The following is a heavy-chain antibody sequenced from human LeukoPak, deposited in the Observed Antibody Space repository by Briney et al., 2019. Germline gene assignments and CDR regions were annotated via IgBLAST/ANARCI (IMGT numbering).Heavy chain of an antibody. V-gene: IGHV4-59*01. CDR2: THYSGSS. CDR3: ARCGRNNRGYYYMED. Sequence: PSETLSLTCTVSGGSISGYSWSWIRQPPGKGLEGIGYTHYSGSSNYNPSLKSRVTISVDTSKNQFSLKVSSVTAADTAVYYCARCGRNNRGYYYMEDWGKGTTVTVSS. J-gene: IGHJ6*03. D-gene: IGHD2/OR15-2a*01. CDR1: GGSISGYS.